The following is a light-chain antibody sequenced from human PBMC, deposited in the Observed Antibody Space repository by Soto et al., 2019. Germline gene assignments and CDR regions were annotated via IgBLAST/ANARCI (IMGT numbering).Light chain of an antibody. J-gene: IGKJ5*01. Sequence: DIVMTQSPLSLTVSPGEPASISCRSSQSLLNSNEYNYLDWHLQKPGQSPQILNYLGSNRASGVPDRFSGSGSGTDFTLKISRVEAEDVGVYYCMQTHQTPRTFGPGTRLEIK. CDR3: MQTHQTPRT. V-gene: IGKV2-28*01. CDR1: QSLLNSNEYNY. CDR2: LGS.